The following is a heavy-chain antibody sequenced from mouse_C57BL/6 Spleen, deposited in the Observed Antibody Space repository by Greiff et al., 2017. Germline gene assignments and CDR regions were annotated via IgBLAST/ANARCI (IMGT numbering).Heavy chain of an antibody. Sequence: EVKLVESGGGLVQPGGSMKLSCVASGFTFSNYWMNWVRQSPEKGLEWVAQIRLKSDNYATHYAESVKGRFTLSRDDSKSSVYLQMNNLRAEDTGIYYCTAYYDDDPYYFDYWGQGTTLTVSS. D-gene: IGHD2-4*01. CDR3: TAYYDDDPYYFDY. J-gene: IGHJ2*01. CDR1: GFTFSNYW. V-gene: IGHV6-3*01. CDR2: IRLKSDNYAT.